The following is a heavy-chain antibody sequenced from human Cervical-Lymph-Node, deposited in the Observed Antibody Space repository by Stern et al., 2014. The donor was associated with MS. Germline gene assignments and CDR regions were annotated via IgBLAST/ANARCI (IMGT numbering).Heavy chain of an antibody. CDR1: GFNLSDYG. D-gene: IGHD1-1*01. CDR2: MSYDGSEK. J-gene: IGHJ5*02. Sequence: VQLVESGGGVVQPGRSLRLSCAASGFNLSDYGMHWVRQAPGRGLAWMALMSYDGSEKYYADSVKGRLTISRDYSKNTLYLQMNNVRPEDTAVYYCLLNAGGTTSWGQGTLVTVSS. V-gene: IGHV3-30*03. CDR3: LLNAGGTTS.